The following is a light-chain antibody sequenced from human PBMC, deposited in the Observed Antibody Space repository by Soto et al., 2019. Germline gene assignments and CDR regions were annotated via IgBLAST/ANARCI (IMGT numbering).Light chain of an antibody. J-gene: IGKJ4*01. CDR3: QQSSNWPLT. V-gene: IGKV3-11*01. CDR1: QSVSSY. CDR2: DAY. Sequence: EILLTKYAATLSLSPGERSAPSWMASQSVSSYLAWYQQKPVQAPPLLIYDAYNRATGIPARFSGSGSGTDFTLTISSLATEDFEVYYCQQSSNWPLTVGGGTQVEIK.